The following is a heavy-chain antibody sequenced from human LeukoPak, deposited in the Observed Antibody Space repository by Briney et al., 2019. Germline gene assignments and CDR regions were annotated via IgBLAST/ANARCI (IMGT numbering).Heavy chain of an antibody. J-gene: IGHJ4*02. Sequence: QPGGSLRLSCSASGFTFSTYAVYWVRQAPGRGLEYVSAVSSSGGSTYDADSVKGRFTISRDNSKNTLDLQMSSLRAEDTAVYYCVRGQLVLRGPLSYWGQGTLVTVSS. V-gene: IGHV3-64D*06. CDR3: VRGQLVLRGPLSY. D-gene: IGHD6-6*01. CDR1: GFTFSTYA. CDR2: VSSSGGST.